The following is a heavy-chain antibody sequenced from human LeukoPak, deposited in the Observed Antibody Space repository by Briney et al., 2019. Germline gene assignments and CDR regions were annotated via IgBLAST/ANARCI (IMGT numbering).Heavy chain of an antibody. CDR3: ARDPGYCSGSTCYSAPRFDY. CDR1: GGSISTYY. Sequence: SETLSLTCTVSGGSISTYYWTWIRQPPGKGLEWIGYIYYSGSTNYNPSLKSRVTISLHTSKNQFSLKLSSVTAADTAVYYCARDPGYCSGSTCYSAPRFDYWGQGALVTVSS. V-gene: IGHV4-59*01. J-gene: IGHJ4*02. CDR2: IYYSGST. D-gene: IGHD2-15*01.